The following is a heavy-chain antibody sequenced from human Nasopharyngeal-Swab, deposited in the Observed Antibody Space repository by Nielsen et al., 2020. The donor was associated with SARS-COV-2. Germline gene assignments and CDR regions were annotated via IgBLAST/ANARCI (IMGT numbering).Heavy chain of an antibody. Sequence: GGSLRLSCAASGFTFSSYSMNWVRQAPGKGLEWVSYISSSSSTIYYADSVKGRFTISRDNAKNSLYLQMNSLRAEDTAVYYCARDVDCSSTSCQAYYYYGMDVWGQGTTVTVSS. CDR3: ARDVDCSSTSCQAYYYYGMDV. CDR2: ISSSSSTI. CDR1: GFTFSSYS. V-gene: IGHV3-48*04. D-gene: IGHD2-2*01. J-gene: IGHJ6*02.